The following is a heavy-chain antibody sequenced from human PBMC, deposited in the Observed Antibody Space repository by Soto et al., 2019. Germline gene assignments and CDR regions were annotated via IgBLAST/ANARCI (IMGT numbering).Heavy chain of an antibody. V-gene: IGHV1-18*01. Sequence: ASVKVSCKASGYTFTSYGISWVRQAPGQGLEWMGWISAYNGNTNYAQKLQGRVTMTTDTSTSTAYMELRSLRSDDTAVYYCAKGGSIAAAGDYYYGMDVWGQGTTVTVSS. CDR1: GYTFTSYG. J-gene: IGHJ6*02. CDR2: ISAYNGNT. D-gene: IGHD6-13*01. CDR3: AKGGSIAAAGDYYYGMDV.